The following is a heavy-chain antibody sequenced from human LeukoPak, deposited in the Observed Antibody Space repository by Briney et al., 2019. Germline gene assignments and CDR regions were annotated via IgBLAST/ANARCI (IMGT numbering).Heavy chain of an antibody. J-gene: IGHJ5*02. CDR3: ARRSIVGATTGNWFDP. D-gene: IGHD1-26*01. CDR2: IYNSGNT. CDR1: GGSISSSSHY. V-gene: IGHV4-61*02. Sequence: SQTLSLTCTVSGGSISSSSHYWSWIRQPAGKGLEWMGRIYNSGNTNYNPSLKSRATISQDTSKNQFSLKLRSVTAADTAVYYCARRSIVGATTGNWFDPWGQGTLVTVSS.